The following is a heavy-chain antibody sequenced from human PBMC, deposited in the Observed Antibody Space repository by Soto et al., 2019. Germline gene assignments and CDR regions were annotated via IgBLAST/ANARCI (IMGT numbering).Heavy chain of an antibody. D-gene: IGHD2-15*01. Sequence: QVTLKESGPALVKPTETLTLTCTVSGFSLSNARMSVGWIRQPPGKALEWLAHIFSNDDKSYSPSLKSRLTISKDTSKSQVVLTMTNVDPMDTATYYCARVDGGNSFDYWGQGTLVTVSS. J-gene: IGHJ4*02. CDR3: ARVDGGNSFDY. CDR1: GFSLSNARMS. CDR2: IFSNDDK. V-gene: IGHV2-26*01.